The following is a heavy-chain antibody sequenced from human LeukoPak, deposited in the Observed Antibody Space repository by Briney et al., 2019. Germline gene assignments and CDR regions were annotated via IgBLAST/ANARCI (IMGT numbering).Heavy chain of an antibody. CDR2: IASSSTYI. D-gene: IGHD3-10*02. CDR3: AELGITMIGGV. V-gene: IGHV3-21*01. CDR1: GFTFSTYS. J-gene: IGHJ6*04. Sequence: TGGSLRLSCVVSGFTFSTYSMNWVRQAPGKGLEWVSFIASSSTYIYYADSVKGRFTISRDNAKNSLYLQMNSLRAEDTAVYYCAELGITMIGGVWGKGTTVTISS.